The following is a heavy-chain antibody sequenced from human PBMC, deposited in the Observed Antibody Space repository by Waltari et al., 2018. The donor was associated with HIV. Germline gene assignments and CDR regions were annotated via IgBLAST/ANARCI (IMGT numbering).Heavy chain of an antibody. CDR3: TRDEFSSWSQSGGMDV. V-gene: IGHV1-3*04. J-gene: IGHJ6*02. CDR1: GYTFVDYD. Sequence: QVQLVQPGAEVKKPGASVKGSCKTSGYTFVDYDIHWVRQAPGQRLEWMGWINTGNGNTKYSQEFQGRVSITRDTSASTVFMELSRLRSEDTALNYCTRDEFSSWSQSGGMDVWGQGTTVTVS. D-gene: IGHD6-13*01. CDR2: INTGNGNT.